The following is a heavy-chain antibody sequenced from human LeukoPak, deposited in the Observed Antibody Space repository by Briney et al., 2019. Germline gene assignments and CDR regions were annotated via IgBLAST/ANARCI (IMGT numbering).Heavy chain of an antibody. CDR2: IYDSGTT. D-gene: IGHD1-26*01. CDR3: ARGIVGAV. J-gene: IGHJ4*02. CDR1: GASVSSGAYY. V-gene: IGHV4-31*03. Sequence: SETLSLTCTVSGASVSSGAYYWSWIRQHPAKGLEWIGYIYDSGTTYYNPSLKSRVTISLHTSKNQFSLKLSSVTAADTAVYYCARGIVGAVWGQGTLVTVSS.